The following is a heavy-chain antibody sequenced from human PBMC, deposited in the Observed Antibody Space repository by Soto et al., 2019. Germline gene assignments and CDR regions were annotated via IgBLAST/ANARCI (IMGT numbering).Heavy chain of an antibody. CDR3: ARDVRENWAFDY. J-gene: IGHJ4*02. CDR1: GFRFSRHG. D-gene: IGHD7-27*01. V-gene: IGHV3-30*03. CDR2: ISYDGSEK. Sequence: QMQLVESGGGVVQPGKSLRLSCAASGFRFSRHGMHWVRQAPGKGLEWVTRISYDGSEKYYADSVKGRFTISRDKSKNTLDLQMNSLRAEDTAVYYCARDVRENWAFDYWGQGTLVTVSS.